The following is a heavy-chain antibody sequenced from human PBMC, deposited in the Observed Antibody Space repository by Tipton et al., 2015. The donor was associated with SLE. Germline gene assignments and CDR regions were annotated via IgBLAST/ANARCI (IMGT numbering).Heavy chain of an antibody. D-gene: IGHD1-26*01. CDR1: GGPITSYY. CDR3: ARRGVGATYWYFDL. V-gene: IGHV4-59*08. J-gene: IGHJ2*01. CDR2: LYYSGST. Sequence: LRLSCNVSGGPITSYYWSWIRLPPGKGLEWIGYLYYSGSTKYNPSLKSRVTISVDTSKNQFSLKLSSVTAADTAVYYCARRGVGATYWYFDLWGRGTLVTVSS.